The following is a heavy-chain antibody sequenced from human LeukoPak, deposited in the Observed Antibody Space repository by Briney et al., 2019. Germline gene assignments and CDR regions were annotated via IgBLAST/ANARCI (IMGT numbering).Heavy chain of an antibody. Sequence: GESLKISCKGSGYSFTSYWIGWVRQMPGKGLEWMGRIDPSDSYTNYSPSFQGHVTISADKSISTAYLQWSSLKASDTAMYYCARDYGDYVHYWGQGTLVTVSS. D-gene: IGHD4-17*01. J-gene: IGHJ4*02. CDR2: IDPSDSYT. CDR3: ARDYGDYVHY. CDR1: GYSFTSYW. V-gene: IGHV5-10-1*01.